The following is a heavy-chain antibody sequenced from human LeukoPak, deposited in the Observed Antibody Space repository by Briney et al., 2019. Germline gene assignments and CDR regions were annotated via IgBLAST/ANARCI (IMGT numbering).Heavy chain of an antibody. CDR1: GYTFTDYY. J-gene: IGHJ6*03. CDR2: INPNSGGT. Sequence: GASVKVSCKASGYTFTDYYIHWMRQAPGQGPEWMGWINPNSGGTNYARKFQGRATMTRDTSVTTAYMELSRLRSDDTAVYYCARGITIFGVIRPFYYYMDVWGKGTTVTVSS. CDR3: ARGITIFGVIRPFYYYMDV. V-gene: IGHV1-2*02. D-gene: IGHD3-3*01.